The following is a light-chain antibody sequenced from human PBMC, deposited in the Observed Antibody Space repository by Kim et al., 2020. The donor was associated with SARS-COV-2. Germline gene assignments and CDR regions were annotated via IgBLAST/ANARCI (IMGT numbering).Light chain of an antibody. CDR3: NSRESSGNLGE. CDR1: SLRSYY. Sequence: ALGQTVRMTCQEDSLRSYYASWYKQKPGQAPVLVIYGKNNRPSGIPDRFSGASSGNTDSLTITGAQAEEVADYYGNSRESSGNLGEFGEGTKLT. J-gene: IGLJ2*01. CDR2: GKN. V-gene: IGLV3-19*01.